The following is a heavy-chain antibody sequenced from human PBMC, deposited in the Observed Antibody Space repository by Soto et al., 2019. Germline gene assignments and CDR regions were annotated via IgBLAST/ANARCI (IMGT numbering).Heavy chain of an antibody. J-gene: IGHJ4*02. CDR1: GGSIISYY. CDR2: IYTSGST. D-gene: IGHD6-13*01. Sequence: SETLSLTCTVSGGSIISYYCIWSRQPAFKGLEWIGRIYTSGSTNYNPSLKSRVTMSVDTSKNQFSLKLSSVTAADTAVYYCARLLYSSSWGFDYWGQGTLVTVSS. V-gene: IGHV4-4*07. CDR3: ARLLYSSSWGFDY.